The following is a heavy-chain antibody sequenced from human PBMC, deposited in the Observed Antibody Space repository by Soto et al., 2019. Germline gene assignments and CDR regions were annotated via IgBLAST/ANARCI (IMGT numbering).Heavy chain of an antibody. V-gene: IGHV1-8*01. J-gene: IGHJ5*02. D-gene: IGHD2-2*01. CDR3: ASGMSTT. CDR1: GYTFTNYD. CDR2: MNPNSGHT. Sequence: QVQLVQSGAEVKKPGASVKVSCKASGYTFTNYDINWMRQATGQGLEWMGWMNPNSGHTNYAQKFQGRVTMTRNTSISTAYMELTSLRAEDTAMYYCASGMSTTWGQGTLVTVSS.